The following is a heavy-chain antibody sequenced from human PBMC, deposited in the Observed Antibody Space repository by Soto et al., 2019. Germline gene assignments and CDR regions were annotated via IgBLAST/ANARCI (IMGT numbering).Heavy chain of an antibody. CDR3: ARDRGIVVVRGFDY. Sequence: XSVKVSFNASGYTFTSYAMHWVRQAPGQRLEWMGWINAGNGNTKYSQKFQGRVTITRDTSASTAYMELSSLRSEDTAVYYCARDRGIVVVRGFDYWGQGTLVTVSS. V-gene: IGHV1-3*01. CDR1: GYTFTSYA. D-gene: IGHD2-15*01. J-gene: IGHJ4*02. CDR2: INAGNGNT.